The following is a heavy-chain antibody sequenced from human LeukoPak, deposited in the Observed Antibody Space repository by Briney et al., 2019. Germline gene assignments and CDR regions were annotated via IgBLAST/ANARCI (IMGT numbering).Heavy chain of an antibody. CDR3: ARDSSQDYYYYYYMDV. J-gene: IGHJ6*03. D-gene: IGHD6-13*01. Sequence: SETLSLTCTVSRGSISSSSYYWGWIRQPPGKGLEWIGSIYYSGSTYYHPSLKSRVTISVDTSKNQFSLQLSSVTAADTAVYYCARDSSQDYYYYYYMDVWGKGTTVTVSS. V-gene: IGHV4-39*07. CDR2: IYYSGST. CDR1: RGSISSSSYY.